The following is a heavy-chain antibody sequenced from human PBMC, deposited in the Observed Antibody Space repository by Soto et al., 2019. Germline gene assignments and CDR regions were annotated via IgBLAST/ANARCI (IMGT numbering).Heavy chain of an antibody. J-gene: IGHJ4*02. V-gene: IGHV4-61*01. Sequence: PSETLSLTCTVSGGSVSSGSYYWSWIRQPPGKGLEWIGYIYYSGSTNYNPSLKSRVTISVDTSKNQFSLKLSSVTAADTAVYYCARAYANLGLAGTYDYWGQGTLVTVSS. D-gene: IGHD6-19*01. CDR2: IYYSGST. CDR1: GGSVSSGSYY. CDR3: ARAYANLGLAGTYDY.